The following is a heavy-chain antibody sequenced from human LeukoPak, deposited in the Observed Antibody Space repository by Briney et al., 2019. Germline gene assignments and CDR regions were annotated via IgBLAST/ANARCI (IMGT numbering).Heavy chain of an antibody. Sequence: GGSLRLSCAASGFTFSSYWMHWVRHTPGKGLVWVSRIKGDGSSTSYADSMKGRFTISRDNAKNTLYLQMNSLRAEDTAVYYCARDGYSFGHDFDYWGQGTLVTVSS. V-gene: IGHV3-74*01. CDR2: IKGDGSST. CDR3: ARDGYSFGHDFDY. J-gene: IGHJ4*02. D-gene: IGHD5-18*01. CDR1: GFTFSSYW.